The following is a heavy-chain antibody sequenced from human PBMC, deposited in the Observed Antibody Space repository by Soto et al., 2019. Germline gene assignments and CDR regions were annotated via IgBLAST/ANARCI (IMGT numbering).Heavy chain of an antibody. CDR1: GFTFSSYA. CDR2: ISYDGSNK. J-gene: IGHJ6*02. CDR3: ARDRLLMGGYSYGIDI. V-gene: IGHV3-30-3*01. D-gene: IGHD5-18*01. Sequence: QVQLVESGGGVVQPGRSLRLSCAASGFTFSSYAMHWVRQAPGTALEWVAVISYDGSNKYYADSVKGRFTISRDNSKKAPYLEMKCLRVEDTAVYYCARDRLLMGGYSYGIDIWGQGTTVTVSS.